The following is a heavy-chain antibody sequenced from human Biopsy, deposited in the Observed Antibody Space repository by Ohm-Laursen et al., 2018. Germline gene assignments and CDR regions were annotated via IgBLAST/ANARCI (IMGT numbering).Heavy chain of an antibody. Sequence: VASVKVSCKASGYTFTGQYLHWVRQVPGQGLEWMGWINPHSGTTKFAPDFQGRVTMTRDTSITTVYMELRRLRSDDTAVYYCAKGQDLRGGAEYFQHWGQGALVTVSS. CDR3: AKGQDLRGGAEYFQH. CDR1: GYTFTGQY. CDR2: INPHSGTT. J-gene: IGHJ1*01. V-gene: IGHV1-2*02. D-gene: IGHD2-15*01.